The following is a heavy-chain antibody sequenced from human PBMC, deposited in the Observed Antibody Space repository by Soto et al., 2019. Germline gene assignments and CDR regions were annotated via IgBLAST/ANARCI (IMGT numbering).Heavy chain of an antibody. V-gene: IGHV4-59*01. CDR2: IYYSGST. Sequence: SETLSLTCTVSGGSISSYYWSWIRQPPGKGLEWIGYIYYSGSTNYNPSLKSRVTISVDTSKNQFSLKLSSVTAADTAVYYCTRGRRALNFDPWGQGTLVTVSS. J-gene: IGHJ5*02. CDR1: GGSISSYY. CDR3: TRGRRALNFDP.